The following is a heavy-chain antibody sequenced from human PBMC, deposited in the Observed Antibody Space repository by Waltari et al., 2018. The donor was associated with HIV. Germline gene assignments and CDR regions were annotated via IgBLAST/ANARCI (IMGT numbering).Heavy chain of an antibody. CDR2: FYYSGST. D-gene: IGHD4-17*01. J-gene: IGHJ1*01. Sequence: QLRLQESGPGLVRPSETLSLTCSVSGGSISSSHSYWGWIRQPPGKGLEWIGSFYYSGSTYYNPSLRSRVTISVDTSKNQFSLKLTSVTAEDTAIYFCARDFPKTSVTTFGEYFQYWGQGTLVTVSS. V-gene: IGHV4-39*07. CDR3: ARDFPKTSVTTFGEYFQY. CDR1: GGSISSSHSY.